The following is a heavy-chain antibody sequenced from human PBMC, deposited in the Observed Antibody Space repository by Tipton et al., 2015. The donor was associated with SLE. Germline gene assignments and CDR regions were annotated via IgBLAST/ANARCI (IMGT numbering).Heavy chain of an antibody. CDR3: ARGDGSTSWWSFDY. CDR1: GFTLSTHS. V-gene: IGHV4-59*11. Sequence: LRLSCAASGFTLSTHSMHWVRQAPGKGLEWIGYIYYSGSTNYNPSLKSRVTISVDTSKNQFSLKLSSVTAADTAVYFCARGDGSTSWWSFDYWGQGTRVTVSS. D-gene: IGHD6-13*01. J-gene: IGHJ4*02. CDR2: IYYSGST.